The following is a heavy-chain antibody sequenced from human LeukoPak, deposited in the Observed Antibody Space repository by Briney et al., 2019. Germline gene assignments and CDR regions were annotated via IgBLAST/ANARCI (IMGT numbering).Heavy chain of an antibody. CDR1: GGSIISNSYY. Sequence: SETLSLTCTVSGGSIISNSYYWGWIRQPPGTGLEWIGSIYYTGSTYYNPSLKSRVTISVDTSKNQFSLKLSSVTAADTAVYYCARFLGRYYDPPDAFDIWGQGTMVTVSS. D-gene: IGHD3-22*01. CDR2: IYYTGST. J-gene: IGHJ3*02. CDR3: ARFLGRYYDPPDAFDI. V-gene: IGHV4-39*07.